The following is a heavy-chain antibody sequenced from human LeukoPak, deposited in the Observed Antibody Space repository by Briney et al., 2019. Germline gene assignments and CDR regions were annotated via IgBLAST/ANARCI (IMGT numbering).Heavy chain of an antibody. CDR3: ARGGYNWNDDWFDP. V-gene: IGHV3-74*01. CDR1: GFTFSSYW. CDR2: INSDGSST. J-gene: IGHJ5*02. Sequence: PGGSLRLSCAASGFTFSSYWMHWVRQAPGKGLVWVSRINSDGSSTSYADSVKGRFTISRDNAKNTLYLQMNSLRAEDTAVYYCARGGYNWNDDWFDPWGQETLVTVSS. D-gene: IGHD1-1*01.